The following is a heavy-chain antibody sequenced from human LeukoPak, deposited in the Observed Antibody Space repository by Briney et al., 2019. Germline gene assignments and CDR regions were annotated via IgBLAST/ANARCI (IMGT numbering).Heavy chain of an antibody. CDR1: GFTFSSYW. V-gene: IGHV3-7*01. J-gene: IGHJ6*02. D-gene: IGHD6-13*01. Sequence: PGGSLRLSCVASGFTFSSYWMSWVRQAPGKGLEWVANIKQDGSEKYYVDSVKGRFTISRDNAKNSLYLQMNSLRAEDTAVYYCAREGIAAAGTYYYYYGMDVWGQGTTVTVFS. CDR2: IKQDGSEK. CDR3: AREGIAAAGTYYYYYGMDV.